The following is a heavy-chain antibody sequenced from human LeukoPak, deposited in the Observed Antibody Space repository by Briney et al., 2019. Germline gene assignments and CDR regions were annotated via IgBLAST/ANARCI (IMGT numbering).Heavy chain of an antibody. D-gene: IGHD5-24*01. CDR1: GYTFTSYY. CDR2: INPSGGST. J-gene: IGHJ4*02. Sequence: ASVKVSCKASGYTFTSYYMHWVRQAPGQGLEWMGIINPSGGSTSYAQKFQGRVTMTRDMSTSTVYMELSSLRPEDTAVYYCAGDGYEMATTRGGNFDYWGQGTLVTVSS. CDR3: AGDGYEMATTRGGNFDY. V-gene: IGHV1-46*01.